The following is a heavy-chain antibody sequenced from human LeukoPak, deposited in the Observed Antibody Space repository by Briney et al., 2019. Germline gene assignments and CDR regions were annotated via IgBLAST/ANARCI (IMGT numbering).Heavy chain of an antibody. D-gene: IGHD6-13*01. CDR3: AIIRGIAAAGYFDY. J-gene: IGHJ4*02. CDR1: GFTFSSYA. CDR2: ISGSGGST. V-gene: IGHV3-23*01. Sequence: GGSLRLSCAASGFTFSSYAMSWVRHAPGKGLEWVSAISGSGGSTYYADSVKGRFTISRDNSKNTLYLQMNSLRAEDTAVYYCAIIRGIAAAGYFDYWGQGTLVTVSS.